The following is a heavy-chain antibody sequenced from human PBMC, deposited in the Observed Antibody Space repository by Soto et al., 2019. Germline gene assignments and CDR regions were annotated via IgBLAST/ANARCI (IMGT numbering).Heavy chain of an antibody. D-gene: IGHD1-1*01. J-gene: IGHJ4*02. CDR3: AIQLMGVIRALDY. Sequence: GGSLRLSCAASGFTFSNYAMSWIRQAPGKGLEWVSTIRETGNTYYADSVGGRFATSRDNSENTLYLQMSSLRAEDTAVYYCAIQLMGVIRALDYWGQRTLVTVSS. CDR2: IRETGNT. CDR1: GFTFSNYA. V-gene: IGHV3-23*01.